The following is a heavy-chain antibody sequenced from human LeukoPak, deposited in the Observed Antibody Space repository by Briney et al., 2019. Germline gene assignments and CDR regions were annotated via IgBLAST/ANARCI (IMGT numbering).Heavy chain of an antibody. Sequence: PSETLSLTCTVSGGSISSYYWSWIRQPPGKVLEWIGYIYTSGSTNYNPSLKSRVTISVDTSKNQFSLKLSSVTAADTAVYYCARGYYGSGSYYEYYYYYMDVWGKGTTVTVSS. CDR1: GGSISSYY. CDR2: IYTSGST. J-gene: IGHJ6*03. D-gene: IGHD3-10*01. CDR3: ARGYYGSGSYYEYYYYYMDV. V-gene: IGHV4-4*09.